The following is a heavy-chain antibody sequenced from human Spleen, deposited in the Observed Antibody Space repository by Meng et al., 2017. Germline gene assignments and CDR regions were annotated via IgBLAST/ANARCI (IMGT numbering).Heavy chain of an antibody. CDR2: SYHGGIT. CDR1: GYSISSGYY. CDR3: ARTPRAAASMDV. V-gene: IGHV4-38-2*02. J-gene: IGHJ6*02. D-gene: IGHD6-13*01. Sequence: GSLRLSCTVSGYSISSGYYWGWIRQPPGKGLEWFGSSYHGGITYYNPSLKSRVTISVDTSKNQFSLKLSSLTAADTAVYYCARTPRAAASMDVWGQGTTVTVSS.